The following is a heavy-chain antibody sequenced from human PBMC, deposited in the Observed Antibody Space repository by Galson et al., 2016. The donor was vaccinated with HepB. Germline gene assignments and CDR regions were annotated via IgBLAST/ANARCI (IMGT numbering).Heavy chain of an antibody. CDR3: VRDFQRPSGTSIGVALDI. D-gene: IGHD1-26*01. V-gene: IGHV3-30*10. CDR1: GFPFRNFA. CDR2: TSFDGGTT. J-gene: IGHJ3*02. Sequence: SLRLSCAASGFPFRNFAFHWVRQTPGKGLDWLAVTSFDGGTTFYRDDVKGRFTISRDHGKNTVSLQMNALRIEATAVYYCVRDFQRPSGTSIGVALDIWGPGTTVIVTS.